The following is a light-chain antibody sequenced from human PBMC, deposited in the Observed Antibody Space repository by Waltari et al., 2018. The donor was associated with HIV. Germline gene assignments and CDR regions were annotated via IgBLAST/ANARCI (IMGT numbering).Light chain of an antibody. V-gene: IGLV3-19*01. CDR2: GEN. CDR3: NSRDSSGHWF. Sequence: SSELAQDPAVSVALGQTVRITCQGDRVRSYYASWYQQKPGQAPVLVVDGENNRPSGIPDRFSGSSSGNTASLTIAGAQAEDEADYYCNSRDSSGHWFFGGGTKVTVL. CDR1: RVRSYY. J-gene: IGLJ3*02.